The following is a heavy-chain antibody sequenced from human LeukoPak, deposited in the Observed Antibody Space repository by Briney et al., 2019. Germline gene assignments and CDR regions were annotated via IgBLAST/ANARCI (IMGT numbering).Heavy chain of an antibody. Sequence: ASVKVSCKVSGYTFIKYYMHWVRQAPGKGLEGMGHVDPEDGQAKYAEKFQGRVTFTADTSADTAFMELRSIRFDDAAVFYCATGGGLRPAATLDYGGQGTLVTVSS. CDR3: ATGGGLRPAATLDY. CDR1: GYTFIKYY. J-gene: IGHJ4*02. CDR2: VDPEDGQA. V-gene: IGHV1-69-2*01. D-gene: IGHD2-2*01.